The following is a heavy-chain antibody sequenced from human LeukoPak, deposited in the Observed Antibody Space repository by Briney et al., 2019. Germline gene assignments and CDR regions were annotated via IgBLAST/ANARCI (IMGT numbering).Heavy chain of an antibody. CDR1: GFTFDDYG. J-gene: IGHJ3*02. D-gene: IGHD3/OR15-3a*01. V-gene: IGHV3-74*01. Sequence: GGSLRLSCAASGFTFDDYGMSWVRQAPGKGLVWVSRINSDGSSTNYADSVKGRFTISRDNAKNTLFLQMNSLRAEDTAVYYCTRDWTARSNAFDIWGQGTMVTVSS. CDR2: INSDGSST. CDR3: TRDWTARSNAFDI.